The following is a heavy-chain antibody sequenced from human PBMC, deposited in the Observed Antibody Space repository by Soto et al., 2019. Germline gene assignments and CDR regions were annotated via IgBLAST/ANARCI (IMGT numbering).Heavy chain of an antibody. CDR3: AKDQGGYMVSGMDV. J-gene: IGHJ6*02. Sequence: QVQLVQSRAEVKKPGASVNVSCKASGYTFTDYYIYWLRQAPGHGLEWMGWINPNSGATNYAHNFQGRVTMTRDKSIRAAYMELSRLSSDDTAVYYCAKDQGGYMVSGMDVWGQGTTVTVSS. V-gene: IGHV1-2*02. CDR2: INPNSGAT. CDR1: GYTFTDYY. D-gene: IGHD2-2*02.